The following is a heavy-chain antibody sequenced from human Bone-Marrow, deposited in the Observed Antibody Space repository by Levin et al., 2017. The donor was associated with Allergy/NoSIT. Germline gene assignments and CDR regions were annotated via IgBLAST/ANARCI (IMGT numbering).Heavy chain of an antibody. CDR1: GFTFSSYG. CDR3: ARLFQH. CDR2: ISYDGSNK. J-gene: IGHJ1*01. V-gene: IGHV3-30*03. Sequence: GESLKISCAASGFTFSSYGMHWVRQAPGKGLEWVAVISYDGSNKYYADSVKGRFTISRDNSKNTLYLQMNSLRAEDTAVYYCARLFQHWGQGTLVTVSS.